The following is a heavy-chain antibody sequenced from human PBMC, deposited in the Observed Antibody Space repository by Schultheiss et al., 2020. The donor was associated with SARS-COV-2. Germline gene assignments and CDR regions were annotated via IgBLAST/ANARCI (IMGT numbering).Heavy chain of an antibody. CDR2: INSDGGTT. Sequence: GGSLRLSCAASGFSFSDAWMNWVRQAPGRGLVWVSRINSDGGTTNYADSVKGRFTISRDNSKNTLYLQMNSLRAEDTAVYYCANWLATISPFDYWGQGTLVTVSS. J-gene: IGHJ4*02. CDR3: ANWLATISPFDY. CDR1: GFSFSDAW. V-gene: IGHV3-74*01. D-gene: IGHD5-24*01.